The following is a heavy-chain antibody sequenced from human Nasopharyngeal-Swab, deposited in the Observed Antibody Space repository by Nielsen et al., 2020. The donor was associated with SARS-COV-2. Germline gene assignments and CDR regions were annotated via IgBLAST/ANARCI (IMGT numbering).Heavy chain of an antibody. D-gene: IGHD3-10*01. V-gene: IGHV4-59*01. J-gene: IGHJ6*03. CDR3: ARGFEYGSGSYYRTYYYYYMDV. CDR2: IYYSGST. Sequence: SETLSLTCTVSGGSISSYYWSWIRQPPGKGLEWIGYIYYSGSTNYNPSLKSRVTISVDTSKNQFSLKLSSVTAADTAVYYCARGFEYGSGSYYRTYYYYYMDVRGKGTTVTVSS. CDR1: GGSISSYY.